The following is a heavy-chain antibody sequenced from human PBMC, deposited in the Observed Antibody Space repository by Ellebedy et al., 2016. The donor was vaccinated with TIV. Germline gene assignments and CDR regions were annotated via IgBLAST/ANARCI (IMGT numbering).Heavy chain of an antibody. D-gene: IGHD3-9*01. CDR3: AREGPGYDY. J-gene: IGHJ4*02. Sequence: SQTLSLTXXISGDSVYSNSAAWNWIRQSPSRGLEWLGRTYFRSKWYHDYAVSVKGRLSISPDTSKNQFSLQLNSLTPEDTAVYYCAREGPGYDYWGQGTLVTVSS. V-gene: IGHV6-1*01. CDR2: TYFRSKWYH. CDR1: GDSVYSNSAA.